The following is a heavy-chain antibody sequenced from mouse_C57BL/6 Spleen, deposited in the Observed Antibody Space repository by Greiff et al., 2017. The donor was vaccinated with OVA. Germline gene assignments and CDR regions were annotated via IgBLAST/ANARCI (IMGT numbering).Heavy chain of an antibody. V-gene: IGHV1-64*01. CDR3: ASGTAVVATRYFDV. Sequence: QVQLQQPGAELVKPGASVKLSCKASGYTFTSYWMHWVKQRPGQGLEWIGMIHPNSGSTNYNEKFKSKATLTVDKSSSTAYMQLSSLTSEDSAVYYCASGTAVVATRYFDVWGTGTTVTVSS. D-gene: IGHD1-1*01. J-gene: IGHJ1*03. CDR2: IHPNSGST. CDR1: GYTFTSYW.